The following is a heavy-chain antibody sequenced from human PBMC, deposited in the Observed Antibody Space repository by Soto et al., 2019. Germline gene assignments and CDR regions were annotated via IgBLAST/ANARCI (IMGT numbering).Heavy chain of an antibody. J-gene: IGHJ6*02. CDR3: ATTNGGPYLYYGMDF. CDR1: GFSVSSNY. CDR2: IYSAGDT. Sequence: LMXCCAASGFSVSSNYMTWVRQAPGKGLEWVSVIYSAGDTFYADSVKGRFIISRDVSENTLFLQMSSLRVEDTAVYFCATTNGGPYLYYGMDFWGQGTTVTAP. V-gene: IGHV3-53*01. D-gene: IGHD2-8*01.